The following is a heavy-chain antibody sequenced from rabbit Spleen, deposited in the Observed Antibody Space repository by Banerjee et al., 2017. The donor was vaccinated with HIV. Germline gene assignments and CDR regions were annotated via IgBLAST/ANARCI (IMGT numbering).Heavy chain of an antibody. J-gene: IGHJ4*01. D-gene: IGHD3-1*01. Sequence: EQLEESGGGLVKPEGSLTLTCKASGVSFSDKDVMCWVRQAPGKGLEWIGYIDPVFGSTYYASWVNGRFSISRENTQNTVSLQMNSLTAADTATYFCVRDTWAFNLWGPGTLVTVS. V-gene: IGHV1S47*01. CDR3: VRDTWAFNL. CDR1: GVSFSDKD. CDR2: IDPVFGST.